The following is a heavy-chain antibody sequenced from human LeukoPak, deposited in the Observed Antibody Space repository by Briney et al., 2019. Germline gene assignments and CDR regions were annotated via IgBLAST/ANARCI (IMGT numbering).Heavy chain of an antibody. J-gene: IGHJ4*02. V-gene: IGHV3-30*04. CDR2: ISYDGSNK. Sequence: GGTLRLSCAASGFTLSSYAMHWVRQAPGKGLEWVAVISYDGSNKYYADSVKGRFTISRDNSKNTLYLQMNSLRAEDTAVYYCARAPGSYYYGSGSYHFDYWGQGALVTVSS. D-gene: IGHD3-10*01. CDR1: GFTLSSYA. CDR3: ARAPGSYYYGSGSYHFDY.